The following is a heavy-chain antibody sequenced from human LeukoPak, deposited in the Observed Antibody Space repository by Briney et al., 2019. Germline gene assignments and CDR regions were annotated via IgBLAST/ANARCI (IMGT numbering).Heavy chain of an antibody. Sequence: ASVKVSCKASGYTFTSYDINWVRQATGQGLEWMGWMSPNSGNTGYAQKFQGRVTITRNTSISTAYMELSSLRSEDTAVYYCAREALDSSSWYGYYYYMDVWGKGTTVTVSS. V-gene: IGHV1-8*03. CDR3: AREALDSSSWYGYYYYMDV. D-gene: IGHD6-13*01. CDR1: GYTFTSYD. J-gene: IGHJ6*03. CDR2: MSPNSGNT.